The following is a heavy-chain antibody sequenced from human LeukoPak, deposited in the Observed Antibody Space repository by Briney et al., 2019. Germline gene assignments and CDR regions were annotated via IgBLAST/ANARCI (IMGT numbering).Heavy chain of an antibody. Sequence: GRSLRLSCAASGFTFSSYAMHWVRQAPGKGLEWVAVISYDGSNKYYADSVKGRFTISRDNSKNTLYLQMNSLRAEDTAVYYCARERYSYGRGAFDIWGQGTMVTVSS. J-gene: IGHJ3*02. D-gene: IGHD5-18*01. V-gene: IGHV3-30*04. CDR2: ISYDGSNK. CDR3: ARERYSYGRGAFDI. CDR1: GFTFSSYA.